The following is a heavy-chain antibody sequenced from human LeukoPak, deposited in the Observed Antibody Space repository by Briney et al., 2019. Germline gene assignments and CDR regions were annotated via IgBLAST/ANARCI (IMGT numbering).Heavy chain of an antibody. CDR3: ARGGVTEFDY. V-gene: IGHV4-34*01. CDR1: GGSISSYY. CDR2: INHSGST. D-gene: IGHD5-18*01. Sequence: SETLSRTCTVSGGSISSYYWSWIRQPPGQGLEWSGEINHSGSTNYNPSLKSRVTISVDTSKNQFSLKLSSVTAADTAVYYCARGGVTEFDYWGQGTLVTVSS. J-gene: IGHJ4*02.